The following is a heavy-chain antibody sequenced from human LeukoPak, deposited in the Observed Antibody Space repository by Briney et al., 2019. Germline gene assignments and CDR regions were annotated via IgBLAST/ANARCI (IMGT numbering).Heavy chain of an antibody. CDR2: ISGSGGST. CDR3: AKESFMITFGGVNLDY. D-gene: IGHD3-16*01. V-gene: IGHV3-23*01. Sequence: GGSLRLSCAASGFTFSSYAMSWVRQAPGKGLEWVSAISGSGGSTYYADSVKGRFPISRDNSKSTLNLQMNSLRAEDTAVYYCAKESFMITFGGVNLDYWGQGTLVTVSS. J-gene: IGHJ4*02. CDR1: GFTFSSYA.